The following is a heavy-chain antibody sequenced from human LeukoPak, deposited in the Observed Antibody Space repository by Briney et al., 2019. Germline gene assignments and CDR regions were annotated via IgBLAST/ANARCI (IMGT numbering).Heavy chain of an antibody. CDR3: ARGVAATPYNWFDP. D-gene: IGHD2-15*01. CDR1: GGTFSSYA. Sequence: SVKVSCKASGGTFSSYAISWVRQAPGQGLEWMGGIIPIFGTANYAQKFQGRVTITTDESTSIAYMELSSLRSEDTAVYYCARGVAATPYNWFDPWGQGTLVTVSS. V-gene: IGHV1-69*05. CDR2: IIPIFGTA. J-gene: IGHJ5*02.